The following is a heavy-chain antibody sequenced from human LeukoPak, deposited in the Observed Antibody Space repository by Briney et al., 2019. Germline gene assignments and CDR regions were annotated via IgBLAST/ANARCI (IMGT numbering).Heavy chain of an antibody. Sequence: GGSLRLSCAASGFTFDDYGMSWVRQAPGKGLEWVSGINWNGGSTGYSDSVKGRFTISRDNAKNSLYLQMNSLRAEDTALYYCARPIMAAAGTRWFDPWGQGTLVTVSS. V-gene: IGHV3-20*04. CDR1: GFTFDDYG. CDR2: INWNGGST. D-gene: IGHD6-13*01. J-gene: IGHJ5*02. CDR3: ARPIMAAAGTRWFDP.